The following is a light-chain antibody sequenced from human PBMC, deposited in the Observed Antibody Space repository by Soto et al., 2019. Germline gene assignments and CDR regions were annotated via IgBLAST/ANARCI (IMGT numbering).Light chain of an antibody. V-gene: IGLV2-8*01. CDR1: SSDVGGYKY. CDR2: EVS. J-gene: IGLJ2*01. Sequence: QSALTQPPSASGSPGQSVTISCTGTSSDVGGYKYVSWYQQHPDKAPKLMIYEVSKRPSGVPDRFSGSKSDNTASLTVSGLQAEDEADYYCSSYAGSNTVIFGGGTKVTVL. CDR3: SSYAGSNTVI.